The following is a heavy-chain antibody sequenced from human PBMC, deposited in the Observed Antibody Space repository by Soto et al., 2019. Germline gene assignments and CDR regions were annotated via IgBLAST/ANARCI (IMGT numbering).Heavy chain of an antibody. V-gene: IGHV4-30-4*01. J-gene: IGHJ4*02. CDR1: GGTINSGDYF. CDR2: IFYTGST. CDR3: ARAQTIFGIITVFDY. D-gene: IGHD3-3*01. Sequence: SETLSLTCSVSGGTINSGDYFWSWIRQPPGKGLEWIGSIFYTGSTYYSPSLKSRASMSMDTSKNLFSLRLRSLTAADTAVYFCARAQTIFGIITVFDYWGQGTLVTVSS.